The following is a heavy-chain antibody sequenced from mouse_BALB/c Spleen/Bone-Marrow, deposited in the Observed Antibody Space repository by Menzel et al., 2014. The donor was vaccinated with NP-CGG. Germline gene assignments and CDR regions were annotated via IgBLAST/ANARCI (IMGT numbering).Heavy chain of an antibody. CDR3: ARSLYPRAMDY. CDR2: IRNKANGYTT. Sequence: DVKLVESGGGLVQPGGSLRLSCAPSGFTFTDYYMSWVRPPPGKALEWLGFIRNKANGYTTEYSASVKGRFIISRDNSQSILYLQMNTLRAEDSATYYCARSLYPRAMDYWGQGTSVTVSS. D-gene: IGHD2-1*01. CDR1: GFTFTDYY. V-gene: IGHV7-3*02. J-gene: IGHJ4*01.